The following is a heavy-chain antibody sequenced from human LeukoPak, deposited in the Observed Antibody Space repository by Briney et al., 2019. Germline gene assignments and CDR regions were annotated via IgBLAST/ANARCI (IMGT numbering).Heavy chain of an antibody. CDR1: GYTFTGFA. CDR2: ISAYNGGT. D-gene: IGHD6-13*01. V-gene: IGHV1-18*01. CDR3: ARFEDGSSWPWPGLDY. J-gene: IGHJ4*02. Sequence: ASVKASCKASGYTFTGFAISWVRQAPGQGLEWMGWISAYNGGTNYAQSVQGRVTMTTDTATSTVYMELRSLRTDDTAIYYCARFEDGSSWPWPGLDYWGQGTLVTVSS.